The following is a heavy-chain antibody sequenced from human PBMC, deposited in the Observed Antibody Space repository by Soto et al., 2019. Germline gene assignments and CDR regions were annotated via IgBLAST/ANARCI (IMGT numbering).Heavy chain of an antibody. CDR1: GYTFINYF. D-gene: IGHD1-7*01. Sequence: GASVKVSCKTSGYTFINYFMQWVRQAPGQGLEWVGIINPNDGTTSYAQKFQGRVTMTRDTSTSTVYMDLSSLRSEDTAVYYCETSLQLRKGWSFDYWGQGTLVTVSS. CDR3: ETSLQLRKGWSFDY. V-gene: IGHV1-46*01. CDR2: INPNDGTT. J-gene: IGHJ4*02.